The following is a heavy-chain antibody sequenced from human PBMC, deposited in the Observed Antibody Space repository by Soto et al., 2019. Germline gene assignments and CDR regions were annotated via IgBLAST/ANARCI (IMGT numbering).Heavy chain of an antibody. CDR2: IIPIFGTA. V-gene: IGHV1-69*12. D-gene: IGHD2-21*02. Sequence: QVQLVQSGAEVKKPGSSVKVSCKASGGTFSSYAISWVRQAPGQGLEWMGGIIPIFGTANYAQKFQGRVTITADESTRTAYMELRSLRSEDTDVYYCARAGAYCGGDCYPSFDYWGQGTLVTVSS. CDR3: ARAGAYCGGDCYPSFDY. CDR1: GGTFSSYA. J-gene: IGHJ4*02.